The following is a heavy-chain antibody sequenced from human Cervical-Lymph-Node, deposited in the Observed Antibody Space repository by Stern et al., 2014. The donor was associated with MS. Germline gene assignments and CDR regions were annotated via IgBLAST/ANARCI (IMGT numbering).Heavy chain of an antibody. CDR3: ATHRGRVTYYYGMDV. V-gene: IGHV1-24*01. J-gene: IGHJ6*02. CDR2: FDPEHGET. D-gene: IGHD2-21*02. Sequence: QLVQSGAEVKKPGASVKVSCKASGYTLSEISMHWERQAPGKGLEWMGGFDPEHGETRYAQNFQGGGTMAEGKSANTAYMELSSLRSEDPAVYYCATHRGRVTYYYGMDVWGQGTTVTVSS. CDR1: GYTLSEIS.